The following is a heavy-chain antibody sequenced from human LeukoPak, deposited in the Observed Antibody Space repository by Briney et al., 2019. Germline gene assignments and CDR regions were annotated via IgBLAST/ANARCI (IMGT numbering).Heavy chain of an antibody. CDR1: GFTFIDSYD. CDR3: AKDTKGLRFLEWLSYDAFDI. CDR2: ISGNGGST. V-gene: IGHV3-23*01. J-gene: IGHJ3*02. Sequence: GGSLRLSCAASGFTFIDSYDMNWVRQAPGKGLEWVSTISGNGGSTYYADSVKGRFTISRDSSKNTLYLQMNSLRAEDTAVYYRAKDTKGLRFLEWLSYDAFDIWGQGAMVTVSS. D-gene: IGHD3-3*01.